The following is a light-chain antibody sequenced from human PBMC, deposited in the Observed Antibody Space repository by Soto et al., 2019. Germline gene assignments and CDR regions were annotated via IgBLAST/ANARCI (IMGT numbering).Light chain of an antibody. J-gene: IGKJ2*01. V-gene: IGKV3-15*01. Sequence: EKELTQSPGTLSVSPGERATLSCRATHSVSGSLAWYQQKPGRPPRLLIHSASTRATGIPARFSGSGSGTDFTLTISSLQSEDFAVYYCQQYNNWPRYTFGQGTRLEIK. CDR1: HSVSGS. CDR3: QQYNNWPRYT. CDR2: SAS.